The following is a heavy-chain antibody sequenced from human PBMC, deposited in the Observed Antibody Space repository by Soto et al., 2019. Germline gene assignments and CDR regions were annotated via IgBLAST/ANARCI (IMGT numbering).Heavy chain of an antibody. Sequence: ASVKVSCKASGYTFTGYYMHWVRQAPGQGLEWMGWINPNSGGTNYAQKFQGRVTMTRDTSFSTAYMELSRLRSDGTVVYCCARSVTAAYDRIGWAQPFDYWGQGTLVTASS. V-gene: IGHV1-2*02. CDR2: INPNSGGT. CDR3: ARSVTAAYDRIGWAQPFDY. J-gene: IGHJ4*02. D-gene: IGHD1-20*01. CDR1: GYTFTGYY.